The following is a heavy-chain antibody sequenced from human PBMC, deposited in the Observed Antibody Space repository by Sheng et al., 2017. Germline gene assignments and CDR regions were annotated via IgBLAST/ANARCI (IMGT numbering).Heavy chain of an antibody. Sequence: QVQLVQSGAEVKKPGASVKVSCKASGYTFTVYYMHWVRQAPGQGLEWMGWINPNNGDTNYAQKLHGRVTMTRDTSISTAYMQLTGLRSDDTAVYYCARGAIVGDTPLGDWGQGTLVTVSS. J-gene: IGHJ4*02. CDR2: INPNNGDT. CDR1: GYTFTVYY. CDR3: ARGAIVGDTPLGD. D-gene: IGHD1-26*01. V-gene: IGHV1-2*02.